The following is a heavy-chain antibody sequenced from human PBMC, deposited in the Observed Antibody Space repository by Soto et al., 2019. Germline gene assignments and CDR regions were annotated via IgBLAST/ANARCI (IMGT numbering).Heavy chain of an antibody. CDR2: INSDGSST. J-gene: IGHJ4*02. Sequence: EVQLVESGGGLVQPGGSLRLSCAASGFTFSSYWMHWVRPAPGKGLVWVSRINSDGSSTSYADSVKGRFTISRDNAKNTLYLPMNSLRDENTAVYYCASSLLKPFDYWGQGTLVTVSS. V-gene: IGHV3-74*01. CDR3: ASSLLKPFDY. CDR1: GFTFSSYW.